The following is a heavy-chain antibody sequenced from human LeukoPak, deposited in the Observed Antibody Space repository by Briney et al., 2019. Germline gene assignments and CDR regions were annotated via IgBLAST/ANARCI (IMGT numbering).Heavy chain of an antibody. D-gene: IGHD3-10*01. CDR1: GFTFSDHY. Sequence: GGSLRLSCAVSGFTFSDHYMDWVRQAPGKGLEWVGRIKSKTDGGTTDYAAPVKGRFTISRDDSKNTLYMQMNSLRTEDTAVYYCTTDTGGVRGSEVFYWGQGTLVTVSS. J-gene: IGHJ4*02. CDR2: IKSKTDGGTT. V-gene: IGHV3-15*01. CDR3: TTDTGGVRGSEVFY.